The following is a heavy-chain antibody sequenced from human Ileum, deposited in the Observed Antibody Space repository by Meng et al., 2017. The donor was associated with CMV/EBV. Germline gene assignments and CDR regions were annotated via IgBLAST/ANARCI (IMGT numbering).Heavy chain of an antibody. CDR3: AREGDYGLDY. J-gene: IGHJ4*02. CDR2: ISYDGSKK. Sequence: GGSLRLSCAASGFTFSSYAMHWARQAPGKGLEWVADISYDGSKKHYADSVKGRFTISRDNSKNTLYLQMNSLRAEDTAVHYCAREGDYGLDYWGQGTLVTVSS. CDR1: GFTFSSYA. D-gene: IGHD4-17*01. V-gene: IGHV3-30-3*01.